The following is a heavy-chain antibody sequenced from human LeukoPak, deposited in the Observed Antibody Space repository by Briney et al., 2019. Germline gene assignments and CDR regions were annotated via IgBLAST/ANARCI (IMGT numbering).Heavy chain of an antibody. Sequence: SGTLSLTCAVSGGSITTTNWWSWVRQPPGKGLEWIGEVHLSGATNYNPSLESRVSMSIGKSKNHLSLEVTSVTVADTAIYYCTRESGAFSPFGFWGQGTLLTVSS. CDR2: VHLSGAT. CDR1: GGSITTTNW. J-gene: IGHJ4*02. D-gene: IGHD1-26*01. V-gene: IGHV4-4*02. CDR3: TRESGAFSPFGF.